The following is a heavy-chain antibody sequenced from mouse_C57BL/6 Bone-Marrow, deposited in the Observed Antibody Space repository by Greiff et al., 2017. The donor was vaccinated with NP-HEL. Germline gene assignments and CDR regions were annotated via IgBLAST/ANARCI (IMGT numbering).Heavy chain of an antibody. Sequence: DVQLVESGGDLVKPGGSLKLSCAASGFTFSSYGMSWVRQTPDKRLEWVATISSGGSYTYYPDSVKGRFTISRDNTKNTLYLQMSSLKSEDTAVYDFARYYYGSYYDSMDYWGQGTSVTVSS. V-gene: IGHV5-6*01. CDR2: ISSGGSYT. CDR1: GFTFSSYG. D-gene: IGHD1-1*01. CDR3: ARYYYGSYYDSMDY. J-gene: IGHJ4*01.